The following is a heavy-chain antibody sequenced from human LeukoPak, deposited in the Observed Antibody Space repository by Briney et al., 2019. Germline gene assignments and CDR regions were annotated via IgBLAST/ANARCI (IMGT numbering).Heavy chain of an antibody. D-gene: IGHD3-3*01. V-gene: IGHV4-59*01. Sequence: SETLSLTCTVSGDSISNYYWSWIRQPPGKGLEWIGYIYYSGNTKYNPSLKGRVTISADTSKNQVSLKLSSVTAADTAVYFCARQSGYYYYWGQGTLVTVSS. CDR2: IYYSGNT. J-gene: IGHJ4*02. CDR1: GDSISNYY. CDR3: ARQSGYYYY.